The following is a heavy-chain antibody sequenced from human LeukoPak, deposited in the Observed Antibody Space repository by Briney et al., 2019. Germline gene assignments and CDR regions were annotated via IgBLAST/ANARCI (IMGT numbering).Heavy chain of an antibody. J-gene: IGHJ4*02. CDR3: ASLPSYYDSSGYYF. CDR1: GGTFSSYA. CDR2: IIPIFGTA. Sequence: ASVKVSCKASGGTFSSYAISWVRQAPGQGLEWMGGIIPIFGTANYAQKFQGRVTITADESTSTAYMELSSLRSEDTAVYYCASLPSYYDSSGYYFWGQGTLVTVSS. V-gene: IGHV1-69*13. D-gene: IGHD3-22*01.